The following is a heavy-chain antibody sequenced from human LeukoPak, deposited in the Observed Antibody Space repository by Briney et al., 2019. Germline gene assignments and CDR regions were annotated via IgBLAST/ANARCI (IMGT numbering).Heavy chain of an antibody. D-gene: IGHD1-1*01. CDR2: VYTSDNA. J-gene: IGHJ4*02. Sequence: PSETLSLTCTVSGASINNYYWNWIRQPAGKGLEWIGRVYTSDNADYNPSLRSRVSMSVDTSKNQFSLNLNSVIAADTAVYYCARVRGVERGSLIDYWGQGVLVTVFS. CDR1: GASINNYY. CDR3: ARVRGVERGSLIDY. V-gene: IGHV4-4*07.